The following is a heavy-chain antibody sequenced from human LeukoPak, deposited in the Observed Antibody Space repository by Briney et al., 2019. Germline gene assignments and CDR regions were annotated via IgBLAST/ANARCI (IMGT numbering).Heavy chain of an antibody. CDR2: LSGSGDTT. V-gene: IGHV3-23*01. Sequence: GGSLRLSCAASGFTFSSSAMGWVRQAPGKGLEWVSGLSGSGDTTHYADSVTGRLTISRDNSKNVVYLQINSLRPEDTAVYYCVKVLTYGSGTWTDIRYYYAMDAWGQGTTVTVSS. J-gene: IGHJ6*02. CDR1: GFTFSSSA. D-gene: IGHD3-10*01. CDR3: VKVLTYGSGTWTDIRYYYAMDA.